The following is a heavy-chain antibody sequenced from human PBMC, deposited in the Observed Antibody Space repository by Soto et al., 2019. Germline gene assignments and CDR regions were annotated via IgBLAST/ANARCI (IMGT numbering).Heavy chain of an antibody. D-gene: IGHD3-10*01. CDR3: AREYYRYAFDI. CDR2: IWYDGSNK. Sequence: QVQLVESGGGVVQPGRSLRLSCAASGFIFSSYGMHWVRQAPGKGLEWVAVIWYDGSNKYYADSVKGRFTISRDNSKNTLYLHMNSLRAEETAVYYCAREYYRYAFDIWGQGTMVTVSS. J-gene: IGHJ3*02. CDR1: GFIFSSYG. V-gene: IGHV3-33*01.